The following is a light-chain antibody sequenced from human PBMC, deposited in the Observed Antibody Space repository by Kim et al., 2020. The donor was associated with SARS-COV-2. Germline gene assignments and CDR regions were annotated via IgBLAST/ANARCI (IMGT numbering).Light chain of an antibody. Sequence: RVTISCTGSSSNIGANYDVHWYQQLPGTAPKLLIYGNSNRPSGVPDRFSGSKSDTSASLAITGLQAEDEADYYCQSYDSGLNSYVFGTGTKVTVL. CDR3: QSYDSGLNSYV. CDR1: SSNIGANYD. J-gene: IGLJ1*01. CDR2: GNS. V-gene: IGLV1-40*01.